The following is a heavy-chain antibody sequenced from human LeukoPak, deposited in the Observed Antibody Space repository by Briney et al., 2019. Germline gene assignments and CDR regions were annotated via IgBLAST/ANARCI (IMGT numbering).Heavy chain of an antibody. J-gene: IGHJ4*02. CDR3: ARLLGLSINTPVDY. V-gene: IGHV1-18*01. D-gene: IGHD4/OR15-4a*01. Sequence: ASVKDSCKASGYTFTSYGISWVRQAPGQGLEWMGWISAWNGNTNYAQKLQGRVTMTTDTATSTAYMDLRSLRSDDTAIYYCARLLGLSINTPVDYWGQGTLDTVSS. CDR1: GYTFTSYG. CDR2: ISAWNGNT.